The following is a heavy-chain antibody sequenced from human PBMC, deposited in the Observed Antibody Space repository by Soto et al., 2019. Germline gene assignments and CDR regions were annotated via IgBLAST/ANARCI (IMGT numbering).Heavy chain of an antibody. CDR2: ISSSGSTI. J-gene: IGHJ6*02. CDR3: ASRKNYRLQTNYYYYYGMAV. Sequence: EVQLVESGGGLVQPGGSLRLSCAASGFTFSSYEMNWVRQAPGKGLEWVSYISSSGSTIYYADSVKGRFTISRDNAKNSLYLQINSLRAEDTAVYYCASRKNYRLQTNYYYYYGMAVWCQGTTVTVSS. V-gene: IGHV3-48*03. CDR1: GFTFSSYE. D-gene: IGHD4-4*01.